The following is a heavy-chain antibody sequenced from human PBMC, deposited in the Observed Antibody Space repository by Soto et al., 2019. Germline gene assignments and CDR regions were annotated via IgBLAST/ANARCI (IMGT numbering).Heavy chain of an antibody. CDR2: ISGSGGRT. Sequence: EVQLLESGGGLVQPGGSLRLACAASGFTFGSYAMSWVRQAPGKGLEWVSSISGSGGRTYYADSVKGRFTMTRDNTKNTVYLQMNSLRAEDTAVYYCAKDGLVWEYCSGGSCGHFDYWGQGTLATVSS. D-gene: IGHD2-15*01. J-gene: IGHJ4*02. V-gene: IGHV3-23*01. CDR3: AKDGLVWEYCSGGSCGHFDY. CDR1: GFTFGSYA.